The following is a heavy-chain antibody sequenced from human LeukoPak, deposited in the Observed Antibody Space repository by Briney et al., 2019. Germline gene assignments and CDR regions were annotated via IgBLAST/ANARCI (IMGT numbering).Heavy chain of an antibody. CDR3: ARDRRYSSAGAFDI. Sequence: GSLRLSCAASGFTFSDYYMSWIRQPPGKGLEWIGSIYYSGSTYYNPSLNSRVTRSVDTSKNQFSLKLSSVAAADTAVYYGARDRRYSSAGAFDIWGQGTMVTVSS. CDR2: IYYSGST. V-gene: IGHV4-38-2*02. J-gene: IGHJ3*02. CDR1: GFTFSDYY. D-gene: IGHD6-19*01.